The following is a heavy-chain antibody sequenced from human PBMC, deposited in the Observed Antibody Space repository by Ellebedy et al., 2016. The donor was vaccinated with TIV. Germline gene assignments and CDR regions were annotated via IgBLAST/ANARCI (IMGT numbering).Heavy chain of an antibody. Sequence: MPSETLSLTCTLSGGSISSSSFNWGWIRQPPGKGLEWIGTIWHTGTSWYNTSLESRLTVSVDTSKNQFSMKLSSLSAADTALYYCVRGGGNAFDIWGQGTKVTVSS. V-gene: IGHV4-39*07. CDR1: GGSISSSSFN. D-gene: IGHD3-16*01. CDR3: VRGGGNAFDI. J-gene: IGHJ3*02. CDR2: IWHTGTS.